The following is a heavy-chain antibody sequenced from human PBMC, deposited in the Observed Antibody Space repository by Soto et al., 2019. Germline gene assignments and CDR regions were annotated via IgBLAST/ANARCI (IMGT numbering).Heavy chain of an antibody. D-gene: IGHD6-19*01. V-gene: IGHV4-31*03. CDR1: GGSISSGGYY. J-gene: IGHJ4*02. Sequence: TLSLTCTVSGGSISSGGYYWSWIRQHPGKGLEWIGYIYYSGSTYYNTSLKSRVTISVDTSKNQFSMKLSSVTAADTAVYYCARGNYLVAGIYFDYWGQGTLVTVSS. CDR2: IYYSGST. CDR3: ARGNYLVAGIYFDY.